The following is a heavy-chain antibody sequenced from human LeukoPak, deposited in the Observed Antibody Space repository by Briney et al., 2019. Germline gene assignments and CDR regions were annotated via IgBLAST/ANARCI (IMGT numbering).Heavy chain of an antibody. J-gene: IGHJ4*02. D-gene: IGHD2-15*01. V-gene: IGHV3-23*01. Sequence: PGGSLRLSCTASGFTFSAYAMNWVRQAPGKGLEWVSSVVSNADSTYYAGSVKGRFTISRDNSRKMFYLQMNKLRADDTAIYYCAKAVKGRCSGARCYAFDYWGQGTLVTVSS. CDR1: GFTFSAYA. CDR2: VVSNADST. CDR3: AKAVKGRCSGARCYAFDY.